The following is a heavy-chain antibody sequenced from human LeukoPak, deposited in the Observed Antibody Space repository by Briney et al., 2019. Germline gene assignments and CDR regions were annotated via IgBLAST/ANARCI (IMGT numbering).Heavy chain of an antibody. CDR1: GGSIGSSSYY. J-gene: IGHJ4*02. V-gene: IGHV4-39*01. D-gene: IGHD1-26*01. CDR2: IYYSGST. CDR3: ASLRERSYYARGFDY. Sequence: SETLSLTCTVSGGSIGSSSYYWGWIRQPPGKGLAWIGSIYYSGSTYYNPSLKSRVTISVDTSKNQFSLKLSSVTAADTAVYYCASLRERSYYARGFDYWGQGTLATVSS.